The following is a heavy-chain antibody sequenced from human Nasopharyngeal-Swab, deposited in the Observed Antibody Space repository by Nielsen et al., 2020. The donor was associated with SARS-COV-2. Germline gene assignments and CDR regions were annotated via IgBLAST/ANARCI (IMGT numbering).Heavy chain of an antibody. D-gene: IGHD3-22*01. Sequence: WIRQRPGKALEWLAHIFSNDEKSYSTSLKSRLTISKDTSKSQVVLTMTNMDPVDTATYYCARIIEVNTSYYYYGMDVWGQGTTVTVSS. CDR2: IFSNDEK. CDR3: ARIIEVNTSYYYYGMDV. J-gene: IGHJ6*02. V-gene: IGHV2-26*01.